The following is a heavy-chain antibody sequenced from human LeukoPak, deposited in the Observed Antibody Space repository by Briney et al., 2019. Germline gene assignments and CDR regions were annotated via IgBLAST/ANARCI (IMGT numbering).Heavy chain of an antibody. CDR1: GYTFTGYY. Sequence: GASVKVSCKASGYTFTGYYMHWVRQAPGQGLEWMGWINPNSGGTNYAQKFQGRVTMTEDTSTDTAYMELSSLRSEDTAVYYCATGGSSSPLDAFDIWGQGTMVTVSS. J-gene: IGHJ3*02. V-gene: IGHV1-2*02. D-gene: IGHD6-13*01. CDR3: ATGGSSSPLDAFDI. CDR2: INPNSGGT.